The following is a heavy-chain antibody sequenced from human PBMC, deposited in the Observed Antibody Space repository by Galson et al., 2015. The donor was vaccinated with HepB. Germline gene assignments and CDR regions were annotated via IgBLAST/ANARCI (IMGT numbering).Heavy chain of an antibody. CDR2: INSGGSTI. J-gene: IGHJ5*02. D-gene: IGHD3-16*01. V-gene: IGHV3-74*01. CDR3: TRGAGEETNYVIDQ. Sequence: SLRLSCAASGFTFSAYWMHWVRQVPGKGLVWVSRINSGGSTINYADSVRGRFTIARDNAKNTLYLQMNSLGAEDTAVYYCTRGAGEETNYVIDQWGQGTLVTVSS. CDR1: GFTFSAYW.